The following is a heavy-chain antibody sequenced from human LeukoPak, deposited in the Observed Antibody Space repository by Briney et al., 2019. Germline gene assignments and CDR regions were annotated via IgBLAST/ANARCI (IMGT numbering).Heavy chain of an antibody. V-gene: IGHV3-33*01. J-gene: IGHJ4*02. CDR1: GFTFSSYG. Sequence: GGSLRLSCAASGFTFSSYGMHWVRQAPGKGLEWVAVIWYDGSNKYYADSVKGRFTISRDNSKNTLYLQMNSLRAEDTAVYYCARAHLYYDFWSGYQDYWGQGTLVTVSS. CDR3: ARAHLYYDFWSGYQDY. CDR2: IWYDGSNK. D-gene: IGHD3-3*01.